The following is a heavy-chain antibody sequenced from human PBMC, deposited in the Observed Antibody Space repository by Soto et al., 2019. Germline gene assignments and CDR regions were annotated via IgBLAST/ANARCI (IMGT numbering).Heavy chain of an antibody. CDR2: ISGNSGSI. CDR3: AKEPTLSTVWGGTPFDY. CDR1: GFTFDDYA. D-gene: IGHD4-4*01. Sequence: EVQLVESGGGLVQPGRSLRLSCAASGFTFDDYAMHWVRQAPGKGLEWVSGISGNSGSIGYADSVKGRFTISRDNAKNSLYLQLNRMRAEDTALYYCAKEPTLSTVWGGTPFDYWGQGTLVTVSP. J-gene: IGHJ4*01. V-gene: IGHV3-9*01.